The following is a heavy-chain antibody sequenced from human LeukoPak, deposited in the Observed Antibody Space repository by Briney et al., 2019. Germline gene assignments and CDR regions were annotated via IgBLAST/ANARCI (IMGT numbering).Heavy chain of an antibody. Sequence: ASVKVSCKASGYTFTGYYMHWVRQAPGQGLEWMGWINPNSGGTNYAQKFQGRVTMTRGTSISTAYMELSRLRSDDTAVYYCARVYSSYYYGSGSPTFDIWGQGTMVTVSS. D-gene: IGHD3-10*01. CDR3: ARVYSSYYYGSGSPTFDI. V-gene: IGHV1-2*02. J-gene: IGHJ3*02. CDR2: INPNSGGT. CDR1: GYTFTGYY.